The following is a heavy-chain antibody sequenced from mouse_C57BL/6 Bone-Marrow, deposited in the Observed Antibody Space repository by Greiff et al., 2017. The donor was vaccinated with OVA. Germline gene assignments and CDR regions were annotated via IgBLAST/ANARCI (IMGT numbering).Heavy chain of an antibody. CDR1: GYTFTSYW. J-gene: IGHJ2*01. V-gene: IGHV1-9*01. Sequence: VQLQQPGAELLKPGASVKLSCKASGYTFTSYWMQWVKQRPGQGLEWIGEILPGSGSTNYNEKFKGKATFTADTSSNTAYMQLSSLTTEDSAIYYCARPLYGSRRDYWGQGTTRTVSS. D-gene: IGHD1-1*01. CDR3: ARPLYGSRRDY. CDR2: ILPGSGST.